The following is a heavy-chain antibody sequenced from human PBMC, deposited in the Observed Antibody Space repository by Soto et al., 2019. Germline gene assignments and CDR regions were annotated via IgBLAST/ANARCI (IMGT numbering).Heavy chain of an antibody. Sequence: PGGSLRLSCVASGFKFSSYALTWVRQAPGKGLEWVSVISVSGANTYYADSVKGRFTISRDNSKNTLYLQMNSLRAEDTAIYYCGKASNYPLDGGDVWGQGTTVTVSS. CDR3: GKASNYPLDGGDV. CDR2: ISVSGANT. CDR1: GFKFSSYA. J-gene: IGHJ6*02. V-gene: IGHV3-23*01. D-gene: IGHD2-15*01.